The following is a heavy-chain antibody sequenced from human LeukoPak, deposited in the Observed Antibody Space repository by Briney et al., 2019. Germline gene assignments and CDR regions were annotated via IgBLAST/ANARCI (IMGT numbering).Heavy chain of an antibody. CDR2: IYYSGST. CDR3: VRPGQSSWWVYFNY. CDR1: GGSISSYY. D-gene: IGHD2-15*01. Sequence: SETLSLTCTVSGGSISSYYWSWIRQPPGKGLEWIGYIYYSGSTNYNPSLKSRVTMSVDTSKNQFSLRLSSVTAADTAVYYCVRPGQSSWWVYFNYWGQGTVVTVSS. V-gene: IGHV4-59*08. J-gene: IGHJ4*02.